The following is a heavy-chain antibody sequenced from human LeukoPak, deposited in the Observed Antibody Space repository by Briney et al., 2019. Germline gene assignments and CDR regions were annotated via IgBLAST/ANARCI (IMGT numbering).Heavy chain of an antibody. J-gene: IGHJ4*02. D-gene: IGHD5-24*01. Sequence: GGSLRLSCAASGFTFSSYSMNWVRQAPGKGLEWVSSISSSSSYIYYADSVKGRLTISRDNAKNSLYLQMNSLRAEDTAVYYCAREGDRGRYNSIDYWGQRTLVTVSS. CDR3: AREGDRGRYNSIDY. CDR2: ISSSSSYI. V-gene: IGHV3-21*01. CDR1: GFTFSSYS.